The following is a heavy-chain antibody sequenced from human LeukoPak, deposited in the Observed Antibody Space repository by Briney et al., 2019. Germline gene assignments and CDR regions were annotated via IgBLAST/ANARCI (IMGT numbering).Heavy chain of an antibody. CDR3: ARDISVRDAAWWFNP. J-gene: IGHJ5*02. D-gene: IGHD5-24*01. CDR1: GYTFTSNY. V-gene: IGHV1-46*01. Sequence: ASVKVSCKASGYTFTSNYMHWVRQAPGQGLEWMGVINPTGGSTSYAHKFQGRITLTRDMSTSTDYLELSSLRSDDTAVYYCARDISVRDAAWWFNPWGQGTLVTVSS. CDR2: INPTGGST.